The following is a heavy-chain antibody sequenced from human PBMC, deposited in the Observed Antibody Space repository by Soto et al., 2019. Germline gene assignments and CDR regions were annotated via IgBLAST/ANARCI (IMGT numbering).Heavy chain of an antibody. D-gene: IGHD3-10*01. CDR2: ISYDGSNK. V-gene: IGHV3-30*03. J-gene: IGHJ4*02. Sequence: QVQLVESGGGVVQPGRSLRLSCAASGFTFSSYGMHWVRQAPGKGLEWVAVISYDGSNKYYADSVKGRFTISRDNSKNTLQLQMNSLRAEDTAVYYCGYRRRFGEYTGYFDYWGQGTLVTVSS. CDR3: GYRRRFGEYTGYFDY. CDR1: GFTFSSYG.